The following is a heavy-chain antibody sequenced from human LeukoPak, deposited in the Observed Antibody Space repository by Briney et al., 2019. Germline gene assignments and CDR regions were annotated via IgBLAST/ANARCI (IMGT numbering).Heavy chain of an antibody. CDR3: ARGGRGRYYYDSSGYSNSDY. CDR1: GYTFTSYD. Sequence: ASVKVSCKASGYTFTSYDINWVRQATGQGLEWMGWMNPNSGNTNYAQKLQGRVTMTTDTSTSTAYMELRSLRSDDTAVYYCARGGRGRYYYDSSGYSNSDYWGQGTLVTVSS. V-gene: IGHV1-8*01. D-gene: IGHD3-22*01. CDR2: MNPNSGNT. J-gene: IGHJ4*02.